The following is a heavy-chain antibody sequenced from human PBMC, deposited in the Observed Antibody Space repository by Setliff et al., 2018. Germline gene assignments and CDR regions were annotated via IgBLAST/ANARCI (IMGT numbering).Heavy chain of an antibody. J-gene: IGHJ4*02. V-gene: IGHV1-18*01. CDR2: IGVYSGNT. CDR3: LRLVRYCSRTSCQRTSGDEV. CDR1: GYTFTESI. D-gene: IGHD2-8*01. Sequence: ASVKVPCKASGYTFTESIVSWVRQAPGQGLEWLGWIGVYSGNTYTAQRFQGRVTMTTDTPTNMAYLELRGLRSDDTAVYFCLRLVRYCSRTSCQRTSGDEVWGQGTLVTVSS.